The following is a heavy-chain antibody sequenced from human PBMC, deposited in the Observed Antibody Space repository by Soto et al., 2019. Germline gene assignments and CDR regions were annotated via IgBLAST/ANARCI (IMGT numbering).Heavy chain of an antibody. Sequence: ASVKVSCKASGYTFTSYGISWVRQAPGQGIEWMGWISGYTGNTNYAQKVQGRVTLTTDTSTSTAYMELTSLTPDDTAVYNCARDERGSGSYFGRLNWFDPWGQGTLVTVSS. CDR2: ISGYTGNT. D-gene: IGHD3-10*01. CDR1: GYTFTSYG. CDR3: ARDERGSGSYFGRLNWFDP. V-gene: IGHV1-18*01. J-gene: IGHJ5*02.